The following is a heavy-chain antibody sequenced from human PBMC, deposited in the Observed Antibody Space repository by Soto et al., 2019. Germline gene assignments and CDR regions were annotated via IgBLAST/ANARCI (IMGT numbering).Heavy chain of an antibody. CDR1: GFTFSNYW. J-gene: IGHJ4*02. D-gene: IGHD3-16*01. CDR3: ARDLGGYASH. Sequence: EVQLVESGGCLVQPGGSVRLSCAASGFTFSNYWMHWVRQAPGKGPVWVSRINTDGSTTNYADSVKGRFTISRDNAKNTLYLQTNSLGAEDTAVYYCARDLGGYASHWGQGTLVTVSS. V-gene: IGHV3-74*01. CDR2: INTDGSTT.